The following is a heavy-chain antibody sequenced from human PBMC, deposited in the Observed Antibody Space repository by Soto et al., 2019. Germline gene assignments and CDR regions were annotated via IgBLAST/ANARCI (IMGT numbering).Heavy chain of an antibody. CDR3: ARQAGIAAAGNPLYYYYGMDV. CDR1: GGSISSGGYY. CDR2: IYYSGST. J-gene: IGHJ6*02. V-gene: IGHV4-31*03. Sequence: SETLSLTCTVSGGSISSGGYYWSWIRQHPGKGLEWIGYIYYSGSTYYNPSLKSRVTISVDTSKNQFSLKLSSVTAADTAVYYCARQAGIAAAGNPLYYYYGMDVWGQGTTVTVPS. D-gene: IGHD6-13*01.